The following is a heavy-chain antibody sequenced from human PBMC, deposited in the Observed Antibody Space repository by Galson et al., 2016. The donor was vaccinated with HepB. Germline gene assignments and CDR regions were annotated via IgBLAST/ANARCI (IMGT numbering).Heavy chain of an antibody. D-gene: IGHD6-6*01. Sequence: SETLSLTCSVSGGSISSSDFHWGWIRQPPGKGLDWIGSIDYGGSTNYNPSLQSRVTILIDRSKNQFSLRLNSATAADTAVYYCARLPRLYCAMDVWGQGTTVTVSS. CDR1: GGSISSSDFH. J-gene: IGHJ6*02. CDR2: IDYGGST. V-gene: IGHV4-39*01. CDR3: ARLPRLYCAMDV.